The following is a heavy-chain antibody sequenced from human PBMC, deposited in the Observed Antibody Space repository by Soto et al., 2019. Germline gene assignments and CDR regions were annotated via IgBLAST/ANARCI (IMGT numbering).Heavy chain of an antibody. CDR1: GYTFTNYG. CDR2: ISAYNGKT. D-gene: IGHD1-1*01. J-gene: IGHJ6*02. Sequence: QVQLVQSGAEVKKPGASVKVSCKASGYTFTNYGISWVRQAPGQGLEWMGWISAYNGKTNYEQKLQGRVTMTTEPSRSTAYMELRSLRYDDTAVYYCARYNWNDYYGMGVWGQGTTVTVSS. CDR3: ARYNWNDYYGMGV. V-gene: IGHV1-18*01.